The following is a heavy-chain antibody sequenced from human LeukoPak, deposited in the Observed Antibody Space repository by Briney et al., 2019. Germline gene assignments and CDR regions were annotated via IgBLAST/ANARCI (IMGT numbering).Heavy chain of an antibody. V-gene: IGHV1-3*01. D-gene: IGHD6-19*01. J-gene: IGHJ4*02. Sequence: ASVKVSCKASGYTFTSYAMHWVRQAPGQRLEWMGWINAGNGNTKYSQKFQGRVTITRDTSASTAYTELSSLRSEDTAVYYCARGSLGRDSGWFFSGPFDYWGQGTLVTVSS. CDR1: GYTFTSYA. CDR3: ARGSLGRDSGWFFSGPFDY. CDR2: INAGNGNT.